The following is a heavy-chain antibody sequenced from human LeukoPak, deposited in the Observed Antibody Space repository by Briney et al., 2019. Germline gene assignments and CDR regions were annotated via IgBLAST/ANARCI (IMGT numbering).Heavy chain of an antibody. J-gene: IGHJ3*02. CDR1: GGSISSSNW. V-gene: IGHV4-4*02. Sequence: PSETLSLTCAVSGGSISSSNWWSWVRQPPGKGLEWIGEIYHSGSTNYNPSLKSRVTISVDKSKNQFSLKLSSVTAADTAVYYCATLLGHAWHAFDIWGQGTMVTVSS. D-gene: IGHD3-16*01. CDR2: IYHSGST. CDR3: ATLLGHAWHAFDI.